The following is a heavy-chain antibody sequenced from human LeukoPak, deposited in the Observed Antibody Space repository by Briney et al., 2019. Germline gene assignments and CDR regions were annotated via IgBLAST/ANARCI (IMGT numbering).Heavy chain of an antibody. D-gene: IGHD3-10*01. CDR2: ISYDGNDK. CDR1: GFTFNTHG. CDR3: AKDAGTYYTGSYSTSDY. V-gene: IGHV3-30*02. J-gene: IGHJ4*02. Sequence: GGSLRLSCAASGFTFNTHGMHWVRQAPGKGLEWVAFISYDGNDKFYADSVKGRFTISRDNSRDSLSLQMSSLRPEDTALYYCAKDAGTYYTGSYSTSDYWGQGTLVTVSS.